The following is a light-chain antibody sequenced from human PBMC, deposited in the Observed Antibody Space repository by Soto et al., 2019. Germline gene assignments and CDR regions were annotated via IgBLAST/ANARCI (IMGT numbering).Light chain of an antibody. Sequence: QSALTQPASVSGSPGQSITISCTGSSSDVGRYNFVSWYQQHPGKAPKLLIYEGTKRPSGVSDRFSGSKSGNTASLTVSGLQTDDEADYYCCSYAGSSTFVFGTGTKLTVL. CDR2: EGT. J-gene: IGLJ1*01. V-gene: IGLV2-23*01. CDR3: CSYAGSSTFV. CDR1: SSDVGRYNF.